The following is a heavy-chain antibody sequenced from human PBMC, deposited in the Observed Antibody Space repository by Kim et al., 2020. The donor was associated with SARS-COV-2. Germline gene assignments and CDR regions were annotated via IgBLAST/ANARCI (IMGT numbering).Heavy chain of an antibody. Sequence: ASVKVSCKASGYTFTSYAMNWVRQAPGHGLEWMGWINTNTGNPTYAQGFTGRFVFSLDTSVSTAFLQISSLKAEDTAVYYCARYCSSTSCNRGYDYYYGMDVWGQGTTVTVSS. V-gene: IGHV7-4-1*02. CDR2: INTNTGNP. D-gene: IGHD2-2*02. J-gene: IGHJ6*02. CDR1: GYTFTSYA. CDR3: ARYCSSTSCNRGYDYYYGMDV.